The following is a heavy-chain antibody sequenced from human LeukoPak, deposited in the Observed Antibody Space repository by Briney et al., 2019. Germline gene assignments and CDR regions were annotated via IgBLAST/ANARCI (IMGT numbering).Heavy chain of an antibody. Sequence: PSETLSLTCTVSGGSISSSSYYWGWIRQPPGKGLEWIGSIYYSGSTYYNPSLKSRVTISVDTSKNQFSLKLSSVTAADTAVYYCARGRGDYVWGSYRHGLNYWGQGTLVTVSS. CDR1: GGSISSSSYY. V-gene: IGHV4-39*01. CDR3: ARGRGDYVWGSYRHGLNY. J-gene: IGHJ4*02. D-gene: IGHD3-16*02. CDR2: IYYSGST.